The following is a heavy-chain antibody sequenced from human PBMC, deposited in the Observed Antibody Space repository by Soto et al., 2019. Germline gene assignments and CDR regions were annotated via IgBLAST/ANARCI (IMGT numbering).Heavy chain of an antibody. V-gene: IGHV3-23*01. CDR3: AKEGSYYDSSGYYPDYYGMDV. J-gene: IGHJ6*02. D-gene: IGHD3-22*01. CDR1: GFTFSSYA. CDR2: ISGSGGST. Sequence: GGSLRLSCAASGFTFSSYAMSWVRQAPGKGLEWVSAISGSGGSTYYADSVKGRFTISRDNSKNTLYLQMNSLRAEDTAVYYCAKEGSYYDSSGYYPDYYGMDVWGQGTTVTVSS.